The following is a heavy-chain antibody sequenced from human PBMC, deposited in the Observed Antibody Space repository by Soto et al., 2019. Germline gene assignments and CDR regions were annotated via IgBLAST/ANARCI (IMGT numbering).Heavy chain of an antibody. D-gene: IGHD6-19*01. CDR1: GYTFTRYD. CDR2: MNPNSGNT. J-gene: IGHJ4*02. CDR3: ATFLGIAVAGTGGFDY. Sequence: ASVKVSCKTSGYTFTRYDINWVRQATGQGLEWMGWMNPNSGNTGYAQKFQGRVTMTRNTSISTAYMELSSLRSEDTAVYYCATFLGIAVAGTGGFDYWGQGTLVTVSS. V-gene: IGHV1-8*01.